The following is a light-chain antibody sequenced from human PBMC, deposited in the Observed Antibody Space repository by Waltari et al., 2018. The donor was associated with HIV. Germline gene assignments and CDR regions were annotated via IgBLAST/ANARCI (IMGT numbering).Light chain of an antibody. Sequence: QSVLTQPPSASGTPGQRVTISCSGSSSNIGSNYVYWYQQLPGTAPKLLIYRNKQRASGVPERFSGSKSGTSAARAISGLRSEDEADYYWAAWDDSLSGVVFGGGTKLTVL. CDR3: AAWDDSLSGVV. CDR2: RNK. V-gene: IGLV1-47*01. J-gene: IGLJ2*01. CDR1: SSNIGSNY.